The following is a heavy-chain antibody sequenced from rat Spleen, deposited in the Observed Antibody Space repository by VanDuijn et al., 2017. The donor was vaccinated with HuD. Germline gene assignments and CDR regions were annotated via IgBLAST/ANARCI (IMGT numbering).Heavy chain of an antibody. Sequence: EVKLVESGGGLVQPGRSLKLSCAASGFNFNDHWMGWVRQAPGKGLEWIGEINKDSSIIKYTPSLKDKFTISRDNAQNTLYLQMSKLGSEDTGTYYCVRQDTSGYSNWFTYWGQGTLVTVSS. CDR3: VRQDTSGYSNWFTY. V-gene: IGHV4-2*01. CDR1: GFNFNDHW. D-gene: IGHD4-3*01. J-gene: IGHJ3*01. CDR2: INKDSSII.